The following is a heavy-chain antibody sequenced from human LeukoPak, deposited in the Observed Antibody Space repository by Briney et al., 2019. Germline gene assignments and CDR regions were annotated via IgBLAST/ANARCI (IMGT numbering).Heavy chain of an antibody. CDR3: ARVDDYGTFDY. V-gene: IGHV3-33*01. CDR2: IWYDGSNK. J-gene: IGHJ4*02. D-gene: IGHD4-17*01. CDR1: GFTFSSYG. Sequence: GRSLRLSCAASGFTFSSYGMHWVRQAPGKGLEWVAVIWYDGSNKYYADSVKGRFTISRDNSKNTLYLQMNSLRAEDTAVYYCARVDDYGTFDYWGQGTLVTVSS.